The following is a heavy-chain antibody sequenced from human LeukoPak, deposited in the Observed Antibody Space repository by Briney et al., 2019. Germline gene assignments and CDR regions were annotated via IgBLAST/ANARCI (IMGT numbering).Heavy chain of an antibody. CDR3: ARGGSYVDY. J-gene: IGHJ4*02. CDR1: GVSISSRY. D-gene: IGHD1-26*01. Sequence: SETLSLTCTVSGVSISSRYWTWIRQSPGKGLEWIGYIYYSGSTNYNPSLKSRVTISVDTSENQFFLKLSSVTAADTAVYYCARGGSYVDYWGQGTLVTVSS. V-gene: IGHV4-59*11. CDR2: IYYSGST.